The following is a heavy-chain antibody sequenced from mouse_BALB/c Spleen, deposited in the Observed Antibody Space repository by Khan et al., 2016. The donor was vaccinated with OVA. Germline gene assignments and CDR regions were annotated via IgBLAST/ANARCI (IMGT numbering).Heavy chain of an antibody. CDR3: TRHEGYYCYGQWDY. CDR2: ISSGGTYT. J-gene: IGHJ4*01. CDR1: GFSFSRYS. D-gene: IGHD2-2*01. Sequence: EVMLVESGGGLVKPGGSLKLSCAASGFSFSRYSMPWVRQTPEKRLEWVATISSGGTYTYYSDSVKGRFTISRDNATNTLYLQISSLTSEDTAIYSCTRHEGYYCYGQWDYWGQGTSVTVSS. V-gene: IGHV5-9-1*01.